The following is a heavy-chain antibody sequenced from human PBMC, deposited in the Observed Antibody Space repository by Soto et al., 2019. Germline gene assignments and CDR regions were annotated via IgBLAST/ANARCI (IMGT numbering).Heavy chain of an antibody. J-gene: IGHJ4*02. D-gene: IGHD6-13*01. CDR1: GFSFSDYE. CDR2: ISSGGSTT. CDR3: ARDRAAGGY. Sequence: EVQLVESGGGLAQPGGSLRLSCVASGFSFSDYEMNWVRQAPGKGLEWVAYISSGGSTTHYADSVRGRFIVSRDNARKSLYLQMNTLSVGDTALYYCARDRAAGGYWGQGTLVTVSS. V-gene: IGHV3-48*03.